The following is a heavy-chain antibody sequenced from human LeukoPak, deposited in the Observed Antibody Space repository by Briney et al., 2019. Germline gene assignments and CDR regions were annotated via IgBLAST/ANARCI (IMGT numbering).Heavy chain of an antibody. CDR3: ARVKLLAAAGTDAFDI. CDR1: GFTFSSYS. V-gene: IGHV3-23*01. CDR2: ISGSGGST. J-gene: IGHJ3*02. Sequence: GGSLRLSCAASGFTFSSYSMNWVRQAPGKGLEWVSAISGSGGSTYYADSVKGRFTISRDNSKNTLYLQMNSLRAEDTAVYYCARVKLLAAAGTDAFDIWGQGTMVTVSS. D-gene: IGHD6-13*01.